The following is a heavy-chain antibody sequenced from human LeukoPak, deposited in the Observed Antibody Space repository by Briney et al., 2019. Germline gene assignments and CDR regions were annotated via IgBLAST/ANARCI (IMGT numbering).Heavy chain of an antibody. V-gene: IGHV3-74*01. CDR3: ARDRSSRNWFDP. CDR2: INTDGSST. Sequence: GGSLRLSCAASGFTFSSYWMHWVRQAPGKGLVWVSRINTDGSSTSYADSVKGRFTISRDSAKNTLYLQMNSLRAEDTAVYYCARDRSSRNWFDPWGQGTLVTVSS. J-gene: IGHJ5*02. D-gene: IGHD2-2*01. CDR1: GFTFSSYW.